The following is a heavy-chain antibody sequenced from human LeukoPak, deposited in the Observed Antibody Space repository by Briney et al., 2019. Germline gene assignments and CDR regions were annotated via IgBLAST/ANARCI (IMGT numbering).Heavy chain of an antibody. J-gene: IGHJ4*02. CDR2: ISAYNGNT. CDR1: GYTFTSYG. V-gene: IGHV1-18*01. Sequence: ASVKVSCKASGYTFTSYGISWVRQAPGQGLEWMGWISAYNGNTNYAQKLQGRVTMTTDTSTSTAYMELRSLRSDDTAVYYCTREDDSSGYYFNYFDYWGQGTLVTVSS. D-gene: IGHD3-22*01. CDR3: TREDDSSGYYFNYFDY.